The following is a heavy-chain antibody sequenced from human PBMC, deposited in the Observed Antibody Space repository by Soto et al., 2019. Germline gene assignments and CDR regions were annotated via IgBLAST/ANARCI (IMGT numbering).Heavy chain of an antibody. V-gene: IGHV4-59*08. D-gene: IGHD6-6*01. Sequence: SETMSLTSTVSDGSISSYDWSWIRQPPGKGLEWIGYIYYSGSTNYNPSLKSRVTISVDTSKNQFSLKLSSVTAADTAVYYCARHQNLAGSSFDYWGQGTLVTVSS. J-gene: IGHJ4*02. CDR3: ARHQNLAGSSFDY. CDR2: IYYSGST. CDR1: DGSISSYD.